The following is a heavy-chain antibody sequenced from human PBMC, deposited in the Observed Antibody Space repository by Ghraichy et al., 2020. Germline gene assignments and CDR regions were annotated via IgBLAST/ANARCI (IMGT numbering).Heavy chain of an antibody. Sequence: SETLSLTCTVSGGSISSNSYYWGWIRQPPGKGLEWIGTIYYSGSTYYNPSLKSRVTISVDTSKNQFSLKLSSVTAADTAVYYCASSDDCSSTSCPPDYWGQGTLVTVSS. CDR1: GGSISSNSYY. J-gene: IGHJ4*02. D-gene: IGHD2-2*01. V-gene: IGHV4-39*01. CDR3: ASSDDCSSTSCPPDY. CDR2: IYYSGST.